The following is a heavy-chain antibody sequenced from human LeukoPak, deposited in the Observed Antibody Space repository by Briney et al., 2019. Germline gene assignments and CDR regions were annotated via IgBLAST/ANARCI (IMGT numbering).Heavy chain of an antibody. V-gene: IGHV4-34*01. CDR1: GGSFSGYY. CDR2: INHSGST. J-gene: IGHJ6*03. Sequence: PSETLSLTCAVYGGSFSGYYWSWIRQPPGKGLEWIGEINHSGSTNYNPSLKSLVTISVDTSKNQFSLKLSSVTAADTAVYYCARSRIGIAARPNYYYYYMDVWGKGTTVTVSS. CDR3: ARSRIGIAARPNYYYYYMDV. D-gene: IGHD6-6*01.